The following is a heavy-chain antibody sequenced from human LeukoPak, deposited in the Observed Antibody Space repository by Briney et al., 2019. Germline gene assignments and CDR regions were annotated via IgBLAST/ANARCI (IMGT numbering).Heavy chain of an antibody. CDR1: GGSISSSSYY. V-gene: IGHV4-39*07. Sequence: SETLSLTCTVSGGSISSSSYYWGWIRQPPGKGLEWIGSIYYSGSTYYNPSLKSRVTISVDTSKNQFSLKLSSVTAADTAVYYCARDRGSWGGAFDIWGQGTMVTVSS. D-gene: IGHD7-27*01. CDR3: ARDRGSWGGAFDI. CDR2: IYYSGST. J-gene: IGHJ3*02.